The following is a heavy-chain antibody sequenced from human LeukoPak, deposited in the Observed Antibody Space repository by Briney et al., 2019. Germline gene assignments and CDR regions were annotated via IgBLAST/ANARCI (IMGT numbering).Heavy chain of an antibody. CDR1: GFTFSSYW. CDR3: SRDVLTGVAVSDY. J-gene: IGHJ4*02. Sequence: GGSLRLSCVASGFTFSSYWMTWVRQAPGKGLEWLANIKEDRSIQNYLDSARGQFTISRDNDKTSVYLRLSRLRADDTALYYCSRDVLTGVAVSDYWGERTLVTVSS. CDR2: IKEDRSIQ. D-gene: IGHD6-19*01. V-gene: IGHV3-7*01.